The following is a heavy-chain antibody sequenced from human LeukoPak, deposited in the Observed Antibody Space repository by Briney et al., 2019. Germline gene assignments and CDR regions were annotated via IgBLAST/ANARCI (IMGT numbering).Heavy chain of an antibody. Sequence: SETLSLTCTVSGGSISSYFWSWIRQPPGKGLEWIGYVYYSGSTNYNPSLKSRVTMSVDTSKNHFSLRLSSVTAADTAVYYCAGQSDWLVPDYWGQGTLVPVSS. D-gene: IGHD6-19*01. J-gene: IGHJ4*02. CDR2: VYYSGST. V-gene: IGHV4-59*01. CDR1: GGSISSYF. CDR3: AGQSDWLVPDY.